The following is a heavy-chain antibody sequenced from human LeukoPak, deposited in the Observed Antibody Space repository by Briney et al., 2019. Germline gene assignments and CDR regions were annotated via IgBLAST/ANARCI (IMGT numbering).Heavy chain of an antibody. CDR1: GGSISSGGYY. CDR2: IYYSGST. J-gene: IGHJ6*02. CDR3: AREDYGDEPPYYYGMDV. Sequence: PSETLSLTCTVSGGSISSGGYYWSWIRQHPGKGLEWIGYIYYSGSTYYNPSLKSRVTISVDTSKNQFSLKLSSVTAADTAVYYCAREDYGDEPPYYYGMDVWGQGTTVTVSS. D-gene: IGHD4-17*01. V-gene: IGHV4-31*03.